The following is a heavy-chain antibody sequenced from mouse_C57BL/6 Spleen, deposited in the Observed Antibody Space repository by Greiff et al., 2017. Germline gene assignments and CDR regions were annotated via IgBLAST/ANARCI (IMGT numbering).Heavy chain of an antibody. CDR2: INPSSGYT. J-gene: IGHJ2*01. CDR1: GYTFTSYT. Sequence: VQLQQSGAELARPGASVKMSCKASGYTFTSYTMHWVKQRPGQGLEWIGYINPSSGYTKYNQKFKDKATLTADKSSSTAYMQLSSLTSEDSAVYYCARSAYYGSSYEAYYFDYWCQGTTLTVSS. V-gene: IGHV1-4*01. CDR3: ARSAYYGSSYEAYYFDY. D-gene: IGHD1-1*01.